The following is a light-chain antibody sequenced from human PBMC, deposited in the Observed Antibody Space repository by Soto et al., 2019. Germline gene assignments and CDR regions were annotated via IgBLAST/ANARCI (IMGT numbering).Light chain of an antibody. CDR3: HQYASYPYT. J-gene: IGKJ2*01. CDR1: QSIQTW. CDR2: DAS. V-gene: IGKV1-5*01. Sequence: DIQMTQSPSTLSASVGDRVTISCRASQSIQTWLAWYQQKPGKAPNLLIFDASDLASGVSSRFSGSGSGSEFTLTISSLQADDFATYYCHQYASYPYTFGRGTRLEIK.